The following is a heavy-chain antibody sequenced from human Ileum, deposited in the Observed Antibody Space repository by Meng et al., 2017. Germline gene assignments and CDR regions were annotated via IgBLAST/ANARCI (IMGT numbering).Heavy chain of an antibody. Sequence: QVQRVQSGAEVKKPGASVKVSCKASGFTFVSYAIYWVRQAPGQGLEWMGWITAGNGNTKYSQKFQGRVTITRDTSASAVYMELSNLKFEDTAVYYCARDMSYSSGSFDYWGQGTLVTVSS. CDR3: ARDMSYSSGSFDY. J-gene: IGHJ4*02. V-gene: IGHV1-3*01. D-gene: IGHD3-10*01. CDR1: GFTFVSYA. CDR2: ITAGNGNT.